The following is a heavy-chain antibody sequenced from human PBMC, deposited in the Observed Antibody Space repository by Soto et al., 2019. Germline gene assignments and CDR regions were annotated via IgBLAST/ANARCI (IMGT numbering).Heavy chain of an antibody. J-gene: IGHJ3*01. CDR1: GGSFSNHY. Sequence: QVQQQQWGAGLLEPSETLSLTCAVYGGSFSNHYWSWIRQPPGKGLEWIGEINHSGSTNYNPSLKSRVTISVDTSKNQFSLKLSSVTAADTAVYYCARAPPSYDYVWGSYRPDAFDVWGQGTMVTVSS. V-gene: IGHV4-34*01. D-gene: IGHD3-16*02. CDR2: INHSGST. CDR3: ARAPPSYDYVWGSYRPDAFDV.